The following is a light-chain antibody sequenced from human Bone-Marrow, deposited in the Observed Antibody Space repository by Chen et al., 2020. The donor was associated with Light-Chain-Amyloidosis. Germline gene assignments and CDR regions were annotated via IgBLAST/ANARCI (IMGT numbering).Light chain of an antibody. CDR3: QSADSSGTYEVI. CDR1: VFPTKY. CDR2: RDT. Sequence: SYELTQQPSFSVSPGTTPGITCLGDVFPTKYAYWYQQKPGQAPGLVIHRDTERPSGISERFSGSSSGTTATLTISGVQAEDEADYHCQSADSSGTYEVIFGGGTKLTVL. J-gene: IGLJ2*01. V-gene: IGLV3-25*03.